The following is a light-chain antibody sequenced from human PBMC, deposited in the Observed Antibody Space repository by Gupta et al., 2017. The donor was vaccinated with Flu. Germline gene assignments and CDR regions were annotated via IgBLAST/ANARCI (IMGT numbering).Light chain of an antibody. CDR1: TGAVTSGHW. CDR2: TTD. J-gene: IGLJ2*01. Sequence: QTVVTQEPSLNVSPGGTVTLTCASSTGAVTSGHWPSWFQQKPGQAPKPLIYTTDKKHSWTPGRFSGSLLGGRAALTLSGVQPEDEAEYFCLLFYGFNHPIFGGGTKLTVL. V-gene: IGLV7-43*01. CDR3: LLFYGFNHPI.